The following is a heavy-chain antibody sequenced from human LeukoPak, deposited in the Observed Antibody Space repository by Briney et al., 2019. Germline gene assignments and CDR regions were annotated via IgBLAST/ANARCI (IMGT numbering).Heavy chain of an antibody. J-gene: IGHJ6*02. CDR1: GSYW. D-gene: IGHD3-10*01. CDR2: ISYDGSNK. V-gene: IGHV3-30-3*01. Sequence: PGGSLRLSCAASGSYWMHWVRQAPGKGLEWVAVISYDGSNKYYADSVKGRFTISRDNSKNTLYLQMNSLRAEDTAVYYCARDGSGSYRVYGMDVWGQGTTVTVSS. CDR3: ARDGSGSYRVYGMDV.